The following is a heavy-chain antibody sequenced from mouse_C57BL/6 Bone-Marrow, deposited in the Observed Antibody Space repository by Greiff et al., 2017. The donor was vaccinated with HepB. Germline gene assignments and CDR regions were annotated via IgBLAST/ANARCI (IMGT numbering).Heavy chain of an antibody. CDR1: GFSLTSYG. V-gene: IGHV2-2*01. Sequence: QVQLQQSGPGLVQPSQSLSITCTVSGFSLTSYGVHWVRQSPGKGLEWLGVIGSGGSTDYNAAFIPRLSISKDNSKSQVFFKMNSLQADDTAIYYCARKRVPYWYFDVWGTGTTVTVSS. D-gene: IGHD6-1*01. J-gene: IGHJ1*03. CDR3: ARKRVPYWYFDV. CDR2: IGSGGST.